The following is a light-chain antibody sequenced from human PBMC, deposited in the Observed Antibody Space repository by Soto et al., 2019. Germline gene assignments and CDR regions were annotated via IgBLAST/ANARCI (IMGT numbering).Light chain of an antibody. V-gene: IGKV3-15*01. Sequence: EIVMTQSPATLSVSPGERATLSCRASQSVRSYLAWYQQKPGQAPRLLFFGASTRATGVPARFSGSGFGTEFTLTISSLQSEDLAVYYCQQYGNRPQTFGQGTKLEIK. CDR2: GAS. CDR1: QSVRSY. J-gene: IGKJ2*01. CDR3: QQYGNRPQT.